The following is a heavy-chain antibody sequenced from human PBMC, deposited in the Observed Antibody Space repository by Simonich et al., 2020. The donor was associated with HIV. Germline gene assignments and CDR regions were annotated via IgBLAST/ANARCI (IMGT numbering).Heavy chain of an antibody. V-gene: IGHV3-21*01. CDR1: GFTFSSYT. CDR3: ARDRSSGWSHNWFDP. Sequence: EVQLVESGGGLVKPGGSLRLSCAASGFTFSSYTMNWVRQAPGKGLGWVASSRSSSSYIYYAASVKGRFTISRDNAKNSLYLQMNSLRAEDTAVYYCARDRSSGWSHNWFDPWGQGILVTVSS. D-gene: IGHD6-19*01. CDR2: SRSSSSYI. J-gene: IGHJ5*02.